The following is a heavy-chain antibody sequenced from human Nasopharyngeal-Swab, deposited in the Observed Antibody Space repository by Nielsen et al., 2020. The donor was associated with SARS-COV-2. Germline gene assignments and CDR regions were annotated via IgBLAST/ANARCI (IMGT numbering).Heavy chain of an antibody. V-gene: IGHV4-34*01. CDR1: GGSFSGYY. CDR3: ARSGSYYLFDY. CDR2: INHSGST. D-gene: IGHD1-26*01. J-gene: IGHJ4*02. Sequence: SETLSLTCAVYGGSFSGYYWSWIRQPPGKGLEWIGEINHSGSTNYNPSLKSRVTISVDTSKNQFSLKLNSVTAADTAVYYCARSGSYYLFDYWGQGTLVTVSS.